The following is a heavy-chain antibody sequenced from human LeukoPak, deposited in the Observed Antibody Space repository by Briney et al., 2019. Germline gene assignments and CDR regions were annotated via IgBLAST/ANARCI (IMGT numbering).Heavy chain of an antibody. Sequence: PGGSLRLSCAASGFTIDDYWMSWVRQAPGKGLEWVANIKGDVSDKYYVDSVKGRFTISRDNAKNSLYLQMNSLRAEDTAVYFCARGQTTMTNWGQGTLVTVSS. CDR3: ARGQTTMTN. J-gene: IGHJ4*02. V-gene: IGHV3-7*03. D-gene: IGHD4-17*01. CDR1: GFTIDDYW. CDR2: IKGDVSDK.